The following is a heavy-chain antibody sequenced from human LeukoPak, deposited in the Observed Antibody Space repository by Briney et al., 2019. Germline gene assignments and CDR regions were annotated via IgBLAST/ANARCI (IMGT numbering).Heavy chain of an antibody. D-gene: IGHD3-10*01. V-gene: IGHV1-69*06. CDR3: ARETNAYYYGSGSSN. J-gene: IGHJ4*02. Sequence: VXVSCTASGGTFSSYAISWVRQAPGQGLEWMGGIIPIFGTANYAQKFQGRVTITADKSTSTAYMELSSLRSEDTAVYYCARETNAYYYGSGSSNWGQGTLVTVSS. CDR2: IIPIFGTA. CDR1: GGTFSSYA.